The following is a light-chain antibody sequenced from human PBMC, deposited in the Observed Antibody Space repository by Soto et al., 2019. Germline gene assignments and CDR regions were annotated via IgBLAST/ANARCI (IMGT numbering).Light chain of an antibody. V-gene: IGKV3-15*01. J-gene: IGKJ4*01. CDR2: DAS. CDR3: QQYSSWVT. CDR1: QSITSN. Sequence: EIVMTQSPVTLSLSPGDTATLSCRASQSITSNLAWYQQKPGQPPRLLIYDASSRATGIPARFSGRGSGTEFTLTISNLQSEDFAVYYCQQYSSWVTFGGGTQLEIE.